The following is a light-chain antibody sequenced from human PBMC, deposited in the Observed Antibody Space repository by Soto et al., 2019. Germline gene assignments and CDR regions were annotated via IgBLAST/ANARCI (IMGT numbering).Light chain of an antibody. Sequence: QSALTQPASVSGSPGQSITITYTGTSSDVGGYNYVSWYQQHPGKAPTLLVYAVNKRPSWVSNRFSGSKSGNTASLTFSGLQTEDEADYYCCSYTGTDTLALFGGGTKLTVL. V-gene: IGLV2-14*01. J-gene: IGLJ2*01. CDR1: SSDVGGYNY. CDR2: AVN. CDR3: CSYTGTDTLAL.